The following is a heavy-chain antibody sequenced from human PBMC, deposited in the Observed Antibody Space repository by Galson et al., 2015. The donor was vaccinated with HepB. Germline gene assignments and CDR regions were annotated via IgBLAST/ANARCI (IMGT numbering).Heavy chain of an antibody. CDR1: GGTFSSYA. CDR2: IIPIFGTA. CDR3: ATRTRETYDFWSGYYGY. D-gene: IGHD3-3*01. Sequence: SVKVSCKASGGTFSSYAISWVRQAPGQGLEWMGGIIPIFGTANYAQKFQGRVTITADESTSTAHMELSSLRSEDTAVYYCATRTRETYDFWSGYYGYWGQGTLVTVSS. J-gene: IGHJ4*02. V-gene: IGHV1-69*13.